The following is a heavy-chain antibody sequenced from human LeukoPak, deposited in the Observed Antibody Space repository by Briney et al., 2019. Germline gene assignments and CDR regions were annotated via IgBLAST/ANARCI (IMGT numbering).Heavy chain of an antibody. J-gene: IGHJ4*02. D-gene: IGHD2-2*03. CDR3: ARPPSRGYSSSFEY. V-gene: IGHV5-51*01. CDR2: IYPDESNI. Sequence: GESLKISCKGSGYSFPTYWSAGVRQMPGKGPGGGGIIYPDESNIRYSPSFQGQVTISADKSISTAYLQWSSLKASDTAMYYCARPPSRGYSSSFEYWGQGTLVTVSS. CDR1: GYSFPTYW.